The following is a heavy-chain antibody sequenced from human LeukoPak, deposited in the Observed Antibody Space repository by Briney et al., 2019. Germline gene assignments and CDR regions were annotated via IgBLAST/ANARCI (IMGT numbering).Heavy chain of an antibody. CDR2: MNPNSGNT. CDR3: ARVKEYYDFWSGYYIGGYDAFDI. J-gene: IGHJ3*02. CDR1: GYTFTSYD. D-gene: IGHD3-3*01. V-gene: IGHV1-8*03. Sequence: ASVKVSCKASGYTFTSYDINWVRQATGQGLEWMGWMNPNSGNTGYAQKFQGRVTITRNTSISTAYMELSSLRSEDTAVYYCARVKEYYDFWSGYYIGGYDAFDIWGQGTMVTVSS.